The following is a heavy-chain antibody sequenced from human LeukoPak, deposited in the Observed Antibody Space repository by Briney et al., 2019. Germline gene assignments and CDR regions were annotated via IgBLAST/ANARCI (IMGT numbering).Heavy chain of an antibody. J-gene: IGHJ6*03. Sequence: SSETLSLTCAVYGGSFSGYYWSWIRQPPGKGLKWIGEINHSGSTNYNPSLKSRVTISVDTSKNQFSLKLSSVTAADTAVYYCASRRSSQSRYYYYYMDVWGKGTTVTVSS. CDR2: INHSGST. CDR3: ASRRSSQSRYYYYYMDV. V-gene: IGHV4-34*01. CDR1: GGSFSGYY. D-gene: IGHD6-13*01.